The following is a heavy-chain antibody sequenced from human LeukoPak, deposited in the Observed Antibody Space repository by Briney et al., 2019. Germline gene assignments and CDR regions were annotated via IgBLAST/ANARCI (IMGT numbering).Heavy chain of an antibody. D-gene: IGHD4-17*01. CDR3: AGRWSYGDYG. J-gene: IGHJ4*02. CDR2: IYHSGST. V-gene: IGHV4-4*02. CDR1: GYSISSSNW. Sequence: VRPSVTLSLTCSVSGYSISSSNWGSWVRQPPGKGLVWIGEIYHSGSTNYNPSLKSRVTISVDKSKNQYSLKLSSVTAADTAVYYCAGRWSYGDYGWGQGTLVSVSS.